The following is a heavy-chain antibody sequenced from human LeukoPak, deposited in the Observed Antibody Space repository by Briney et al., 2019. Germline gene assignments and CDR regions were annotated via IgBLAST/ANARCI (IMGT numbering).Heavy chain of an antibody. V-gene: IGHV1-3*01. D-gene: IGHD4-23*01. Sequence: GASVKVSCKASGYTFTSYAMHWVRQAPGQRLEWMGWINAGNGNTKYSQKFQGRVTITRDTSASTAYMELSSLRSEDTSVYYCARTQGVYYGGNFGAFDIWGQGTMVTVSS. J-gene: IGHJ3*02. CDR3: ARTQGVYYGGNFGAFDI. CDR2: INAGNGNT. CDR1: GYTFTSYA.